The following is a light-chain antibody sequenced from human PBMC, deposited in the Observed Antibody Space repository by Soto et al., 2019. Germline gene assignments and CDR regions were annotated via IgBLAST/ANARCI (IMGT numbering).Light chain of an antibody. J-gene: IGLJ3*02. V-gene: IGLV2-11*01. Sequence: QSALTQPRSVSGSPGQSVTISCTGSSSDVGGYNYVSWYQQHPGKAPKLILYDVSQRPSGVPDRFSGSKSGNTVSLTISGLQAEDEADYSCCSYAGSYSWVFGGGTKLTVL. CDR1: SSDVGGYNY. CDR2: DVS. CDR3: CSYAGSYSWV.